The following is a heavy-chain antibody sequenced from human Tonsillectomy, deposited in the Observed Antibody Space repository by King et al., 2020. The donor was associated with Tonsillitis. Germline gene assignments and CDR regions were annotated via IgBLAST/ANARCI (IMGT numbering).Heavy chain of an antibody. J-gene: IGHJ6*03. CDR3: ARVKGGSHRRDYYMDL. Sequence: VQLVESGGGLVQPGGSLRLSCAASGFTFSSCDMHWVRQTPGKGLEWVSAIGTAGDTYYPGSVKGRFTISRENGRNSLYLQMNSLRVGDTAVYYCARVKGGSHRRDYYMDLWGKGTTVTVSS. D-gene: IGHD3-16*01. CDR2: IGTAGDT. CDR1: GFTFSSCD. V-gene: IGHV3-13*01.